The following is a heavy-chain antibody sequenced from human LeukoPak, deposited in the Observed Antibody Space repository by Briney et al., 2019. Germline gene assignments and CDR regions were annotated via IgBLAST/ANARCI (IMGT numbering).Heavy chain of an antibody. J-gene: IGHJ6*02. CDR2: INPSGGST. Sequence: ASVKVSCKASGYTFTGYYMHWVRQAPGQGLEWMGIINPSGGSTSYAQKFQGRVTMTRDTSTSTVYMELSSLRSEDTAVYYCARSVVRGNAYYGMDVWGQGTTVTVSS. CDR1: GYTFTGYY. V-gene: IGHV1-46*01. D-gene: IGHD3-10*01. CDR3: ARSVVRGNAYYGMDV.